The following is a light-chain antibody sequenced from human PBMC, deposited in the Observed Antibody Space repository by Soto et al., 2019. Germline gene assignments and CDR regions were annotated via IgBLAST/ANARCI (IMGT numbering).Light chain of an antibody. V-gene: IGKV3-20*01. Sequence: EIVLTQSPGTLSLSPGERATLSCRASETADSTYLAWYQKKPGQAPRLLIYGASTRATGIPDRFSGSGSGTDFILTISRLEPDDFAVYYCQQYGRSPRTFGQGTKVEIK. CDR1: ETADSTY. J-gene: IGKJ1*01. CDR2: GAS. CDR3: QQYGRSPRT.